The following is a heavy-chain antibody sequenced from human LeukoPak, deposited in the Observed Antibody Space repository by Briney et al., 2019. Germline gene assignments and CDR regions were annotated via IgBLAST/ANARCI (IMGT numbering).Heavy chain of an antibody. V-gene: IGHV3-30*18. D-gene: IGHD3-22*01. CDR3: AKVRCRGCYDSSGYCSFDY. CDR1: GFTFSSYG. CDR2: ISYDGSNK. J-gene: IGHJ4*02. Sequence: GGSLRLSCAASGFTFSSYGMHWVRQAPGKGLEWVAVISYDGSNKYYADSVKGRFTISRDNSKNTLYLQMNSLRAEDTAVYYCAKVRCRGCYDSSGYCSFDYWGQGTLVTVSS.